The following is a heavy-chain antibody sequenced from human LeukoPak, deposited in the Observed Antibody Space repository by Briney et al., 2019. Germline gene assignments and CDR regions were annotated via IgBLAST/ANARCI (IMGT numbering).Heavy chain of an antibody. D-gene: IGHD7-27*01. J-gene: IGHJ4*02. Sequence: ASVKVSCKASGYTFAGYYMHWVRQAPGQGLEWMGWINPNSGGTNYAQKFQGRVTMTRDTSISTAYMELSRLRSDDTAVYYCASYRTGDYYFDYWGQGTLVTVSS. CDR2: INPNSGGT. V-gene: IGHV1-2*02. CDR1: GYTFAGYY. CDR3: ASYRTGDYYFDY.